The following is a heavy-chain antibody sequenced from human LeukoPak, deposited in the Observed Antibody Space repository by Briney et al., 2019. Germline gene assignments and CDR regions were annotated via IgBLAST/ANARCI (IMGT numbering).Heavy chain of an antibody. CDR1: GFTFSNYA. D-gene: IGHD1-14*01. J-gene: IGHJ6*02. Sequence: QPGGSLRLSCAVSGFTFSNYAMNWVRQAPEKGLEWVSTIHGGGDVTYYADSVKGRFTISRDNSRNTLYLQMNGLRAEDTAVYYCAREGSGLYYYGMDVWGQGTTVTVSS. CDR2: IHGGGDVT. V-gene: IGHV3-23*01. CDR3: AREGSGLYYYGMDV.